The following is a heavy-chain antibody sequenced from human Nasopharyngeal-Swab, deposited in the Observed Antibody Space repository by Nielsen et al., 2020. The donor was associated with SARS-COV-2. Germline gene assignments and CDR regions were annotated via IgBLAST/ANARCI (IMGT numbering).Heavy chain of an antibody. CDR2: ISGSGGST. J-gene: IGHJ5*02. CDR3: AKVAVWQDWFDP. V-gene: IGHV3-23*01. D-gene: IGHD3-16*01. CDR1: GFTFSSYA. Sequence: GESLKISCAASGFTFSSYAMSWVRQAPGKGLEWVSAISGSGGSTYYADSVKGRFTISRDNSKNTLYLQMNSLRAEDTAVYYCAKVAVWQDWFDPWGQGTLVTVSS.